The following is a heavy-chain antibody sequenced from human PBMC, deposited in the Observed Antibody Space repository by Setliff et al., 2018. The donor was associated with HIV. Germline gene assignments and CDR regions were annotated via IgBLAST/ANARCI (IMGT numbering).Heavy chain of an antibody. CDR3: ARDGRHDRNRWYVTHQYFKY. Sequence: PSETLSLTCTVSGGSSSSRSYYWGWIRQPPGKGLEWIGSIYSSGSTYYNPSLKSRVTISVDTSKKQFSLRLSSVTAADTAVYYCARDGRHDRNRWYVTHQYFKYGGQGTLVTVSS. J-gene: IGHJ1*01. V-gene: IGHV4-39*07. D-gene: IGHD2-15*01. CDR2: IYSSGST. CDR1: GGSSSSRSYY.